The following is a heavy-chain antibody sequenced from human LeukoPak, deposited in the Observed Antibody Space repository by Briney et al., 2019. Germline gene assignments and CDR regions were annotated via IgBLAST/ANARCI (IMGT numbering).Heavy chain of an antibody. V-gene: IGHV3-23*01. CDR3: AKDLDIVATYSYYYGMDV. J-gene: IGHJ6*02. D-gene: IGHD5-12*01. Sequence: GGSLRLSCAASGFTFSSYAMSWVRQAPGKGLEWVSAISGSGSGGSTYYADSVKGRFPISRDNSKNTLYLQMNSLRAEDTAVYYCAKDLDIVATYSYYYGMDVWGQGTTVTVSS. CDR1: GFTFSSYA. CDR2: ISGSGSGGST.